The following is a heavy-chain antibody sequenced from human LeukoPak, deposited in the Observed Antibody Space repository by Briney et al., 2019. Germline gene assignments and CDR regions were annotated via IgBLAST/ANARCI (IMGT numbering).Heavy chain of an antibody. J-gene: IGHJ4*02. D-gene: IGHD5-24*01. CDR3: AKASDGYNYGIDY. CDR2: ILYDGSNK. V-gene: IGHV3-30*18. Sequence: GGSLRLSCAASGFTFSSYGMHWVRQAPGKGLEWVAVILYDGSNKYYADSVKGRFTISRDNSKNTLYLQMNSLRAEDTAVYYCAKASDGYNYGIDYWGQGTLVTVSS. CDR1: GFTFSSYG.